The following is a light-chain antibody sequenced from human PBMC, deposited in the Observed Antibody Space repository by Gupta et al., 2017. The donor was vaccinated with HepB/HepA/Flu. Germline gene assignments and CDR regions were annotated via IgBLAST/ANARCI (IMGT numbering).Light chain of an antibody. CDR2: GAS. V-gene: IGKV3-15*01. CDR3: QQNNNWPQT. CDR1: QSVSSN. J-gene: IGKJ1*01. Sequence: IVMTQSPATLSVSPGERATLSCRASQSVSSNLAWYQQKPGQAPRLLIYGASTRATGIPARFSGSGSGTEFTLTISSLQSEDFAVYYCQQNNNWPQTFGQGTKVEIK.